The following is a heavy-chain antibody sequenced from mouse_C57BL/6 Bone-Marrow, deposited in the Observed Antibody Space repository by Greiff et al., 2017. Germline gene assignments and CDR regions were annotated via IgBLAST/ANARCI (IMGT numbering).Heavy chain of an antibody. CDR2: IWGGGNT. J-gene: IGHJ3*01. Sequence: VKLVESGPGLVAPSQRLSLTCNVSGFSLTRYGVDWVRQPPGKGLEWLGVIWGGGNTNYNSALMSRLSISKDNSKSQVFLKMNSLQTDDTAMYYCAKLTGTRFAYWGQGTLVTVSA. V-gene: IGHV2-9*01. CDR3: AKLTGTRFAY. D-gene: IGHD4-1*01. CDR1: GFSLTRYG.